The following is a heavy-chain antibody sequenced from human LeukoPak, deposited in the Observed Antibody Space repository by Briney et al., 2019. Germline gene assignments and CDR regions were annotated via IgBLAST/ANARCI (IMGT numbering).Heavy chain of an antibody. CDR1: GFTFSSYA. J-gene: IGHJ4*02. V-gene: IGHV3-30-3*01. D-gene: IGHD2-15*01. CDR3: ARAEAYWYDY. CDR2: ISLDGSNK. Sequence: PGGSLRLSCAASGFTFSSYAVHWVRLAPGKGLEWVAVISLDGSNKYYADSVKGRFTISRDNSKNTLYLQMNSLRADDTAVYYCARAEAYWYDYWGQGTLVTVSS.